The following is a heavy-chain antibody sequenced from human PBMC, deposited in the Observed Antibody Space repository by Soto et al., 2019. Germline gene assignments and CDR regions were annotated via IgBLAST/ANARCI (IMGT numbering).Heavy chain of an antibody. J-gene: IGHJ5*02. D-gene: IGHD3-3*01. Sequence: GASVKVSCKASGYTFTSYGISWVRQAPGQGLEWMGWISAYNGNTNYAQKLQGRVTMTTDTSTSTAYMELRSLRSDDTAVYYCARILYDFWTYYWFDPWGQGTLVTVSS. V-gene: IGHV1-18*01. CDR1: GYTFTSYG. CDR3: ARILYDFWTYYWFDP. CDR2: ISAYNGNT.